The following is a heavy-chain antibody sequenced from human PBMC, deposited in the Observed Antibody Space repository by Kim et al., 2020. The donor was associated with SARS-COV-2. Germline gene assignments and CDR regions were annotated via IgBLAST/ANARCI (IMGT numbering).Heavy chain of an antibody. Sequence: ASVKVSCKVSGYTLTELSMHWVRQAPGKGLEWMGGFDPEDGETIYAQKFQGRVTMTEDTSTDTAYMELSSLRSEDTAVYYCATHTPRRGSGSYMYYYYGMDVWGQGTTVTVSS. D-gene: IGHD3-10*01. V-gene: IGHV1-24*01. CDR2: FDPEDGET. J-gene: IGHJ6*02. CDR3: ATHTPRRGSGSYMYYYYGMDV. CDR1: GYTLTELS.